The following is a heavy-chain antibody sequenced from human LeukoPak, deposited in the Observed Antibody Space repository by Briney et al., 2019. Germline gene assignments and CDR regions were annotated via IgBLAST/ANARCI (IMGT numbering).Heavy chain of an antibody. CDR2: ISGSGGST. V-gene: IGHV3-23*01. J-gene: IGHJ3*01. Sequence: GGSLRLSCAASGFTFSSYAMSWVRQAPGKGLEWVSAISGSGGSTYYADSVKGRFTISRDNSKNTLYLQMNSLRAEDTAVYYCAKGSPPTSSGWADAFDVWGQGTMVTVSS. CDR1: GFTFSSYA. CDR3: AKGSPPTSSGWADAFDV. D-gene: IGHD6-19*01.